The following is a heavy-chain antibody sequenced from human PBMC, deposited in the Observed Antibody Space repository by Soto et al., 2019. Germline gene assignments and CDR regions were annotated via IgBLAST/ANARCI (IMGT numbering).Heavy chain of an antibody. D-gene: IGHD3-22*01. J-gene: IGHJ4*02. V-gene: IGHV3-30*18. CDR3: AKDANHYYYDSSYYFDY. CDR2: ISYDGSNK. Sequence: GGSLRLSCAASGFTFSSYGMHWVRQAPGKGLEWVAVISYDGSNKYYADSVKGRFTISRDNSKNTLYLQMNSLRAEDTAVYYCAKDANHYYYDSSYYFDYWGQGTLVTVSS. CDR1: GFTFSSYG.